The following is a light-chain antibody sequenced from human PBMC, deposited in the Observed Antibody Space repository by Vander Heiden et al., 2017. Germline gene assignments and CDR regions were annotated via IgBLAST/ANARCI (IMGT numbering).Light chain of an antibody. Sequence: AIQLTQSPSSLSASVGDRVTITCRASQGISSALAWYQQKPGKAPKLLIYDASSLESGVPSRFSGSGSGTDFTLTISSLQPEDFATYYCQQFNSYRTFGGGTKVEIK. CDR2: DAS. CDR1: QGISSA. CDR3: QQFNSYRT. V-gene: IGKV1-13*02. J-gene: IGKJ4*01.